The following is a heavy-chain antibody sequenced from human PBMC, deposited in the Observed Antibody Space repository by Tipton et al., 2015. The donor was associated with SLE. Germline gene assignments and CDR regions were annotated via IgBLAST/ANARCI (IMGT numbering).Heavy chain of an antibody. J-gene: IGHJ2*01. CDR1: GYRFTRYW. CDR2: IYPADSDT. D-gene: IGHD5-24*01. V-gene: IGHV5-51*03. Sequence: QLVQSGAEVKKPGESLKISCKGSGYRFTRYWIGWVRQMPGKGLEWMGMIYPADSDTRYSPSFQGQVTMSADKSISTAYLQWNSLKASDTAMYYCPRPDDYNHWYFDLWGRGTLVTVSS. CDR3: PRPDDYNHWYFDL.